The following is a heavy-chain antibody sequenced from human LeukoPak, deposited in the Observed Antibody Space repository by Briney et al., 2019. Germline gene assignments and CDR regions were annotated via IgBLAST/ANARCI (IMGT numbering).Heavy chain of an antibody. J-gene: IGHJ4*02. V-gene: IGHV4-34*01. CDR3: ASLSYYYDRSDQDY. D-gene: IGHD3-22*01. CDR2: INHSGST. Sequence: SETLSLTCAVYGGSFSGYYWSWIRQPPGKGLEWIGEINHSGSTNYNPSLKSRVTISVDTSKNQFSLKLSSVTAADTAVYYCASLSYYYDRSDQDYWAGGPLVTVS. CDR1: GGSFSGYY.